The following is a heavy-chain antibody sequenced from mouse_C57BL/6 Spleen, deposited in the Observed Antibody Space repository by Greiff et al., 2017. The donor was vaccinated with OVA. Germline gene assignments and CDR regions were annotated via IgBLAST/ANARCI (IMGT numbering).Heavy chain of an antibody. CDR2: IYPGSGST. D-gene: IGHD2-4*01. CDR3: ARPIYYDYDDYAMDY. J-gene: IGHJ4*01. V-gene: IGHV1-55*01. Sequence: QVQLQQPGAELVKPGASVKMSCKASGYTFTSYWITWVKQRPGQGLEWIGDIYPGSGSTKYNEKFKSKATLTVDTSSSTAYMQLSSLTSEDSAVYYCARPIYYDYDDYAMDYWGQGTSVTVSS. CDR1: GYTFTSYW.